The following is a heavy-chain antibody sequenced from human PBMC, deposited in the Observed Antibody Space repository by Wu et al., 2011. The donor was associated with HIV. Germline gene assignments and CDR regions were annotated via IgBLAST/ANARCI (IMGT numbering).Heavy chain of an antibody. CDR3: ARDTFWEWSKTPYYMDV. Sequence: QVQLVQSGAEVKKPGSSVKVSCKTSGGTFSSYGITWVRQAPGQGLEWMGGIIPIFETATYAQKFQGRVTITADKSTSTAYMELSSLRSEDTAVYYCARDTFWEWSKTPYYMDVWGKGTTVTVSS. J-gene: IGHJ6*03. CDR1: GGTFSSYG. CDR2: IIPIFETA. V-gene: IGHV1-69*14. D-gene: IGHD3-3*01.